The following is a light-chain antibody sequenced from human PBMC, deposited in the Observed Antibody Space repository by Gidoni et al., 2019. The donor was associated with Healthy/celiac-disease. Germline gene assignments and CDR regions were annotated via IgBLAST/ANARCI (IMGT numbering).Light chain of an antibody. CDR3: SSYAGSNTSYV. V-gene: IGLV2-8*01. Sequence: QSALTQPPSAPGSPGPSVTISCTGTSSDVGGYNYVSWYQQHPGKAPKLMIYEVSKRPSGVPDRFSGSKSGNTASLTVSGLQAEDEADYYCSSYAGSNTSYVFGTGTKVTVL. CDR1: SSDVGGYNY. CDR2: EVS. J-gene: IGLJ1*01.